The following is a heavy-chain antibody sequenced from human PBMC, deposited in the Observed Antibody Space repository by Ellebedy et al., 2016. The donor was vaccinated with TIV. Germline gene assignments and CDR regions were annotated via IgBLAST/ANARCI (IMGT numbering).Heavy chain of an antibody. V-gene: IGHV5-51*01. CDR2: ISPGDSDT. CDR1: GYTFTNYW. D-gene: IGHD4-23*01. J-gene: IGHJ3*02. CDR3: ARPTTVITREDDAFDI. Sequence: GESLKISCKASGYTFTNYWIGWVRQMPGKGLEWMGIISPGDSDTRYSPSFQGQVTMSADKSIDAAYLQWRSLKASDTAMYYCARPTTVITREDDAFDIWGQGTMVTVSS.